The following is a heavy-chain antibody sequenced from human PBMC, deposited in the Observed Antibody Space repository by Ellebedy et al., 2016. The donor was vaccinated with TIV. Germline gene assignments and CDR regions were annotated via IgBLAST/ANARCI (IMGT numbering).Heavy chain of an antibody. CDR3: ARTFTERLEGLTTHWVRDD. Sequence: GSLRLSCSVSGLSMSRAYCSWIRQSPGKGLEWVGFIHHSGCANYNPSLKSRVTMSVDTSKNQFSLNLTSVTAADTALYYCARTFTERLEGLTTHWVRDDWGQGTLVTVSS. CDR1: GLSMSRAY. J-gene: IGHJ4*02. CDR2: IHHSGCA. D-gene: IGHD3/OR15-3a*01. V-gene: IGHV4-59*01.